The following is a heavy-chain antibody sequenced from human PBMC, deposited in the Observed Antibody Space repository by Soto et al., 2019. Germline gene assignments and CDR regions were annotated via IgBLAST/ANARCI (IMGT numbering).Heavy chain of an antibody. J-gene: IGHJ6*02. CDR3: ARDSGTLFMEWLLSGYYYYGMAV. CDR2: ISAYNGNT. D-gene: IGHD3-3*01. Sequence: QVQLVQSGAEVKKPGASVKVSCKASGYTFTSYGISWVRQAPGQGLEWMGWISAYNGNTNYAQKLQGRVTMTTDTSTSKAYMELRGLRSDATALYYCARDSGTLFMEWLLSGYYYYGMAVWGQGTTVTVSS. CDR1: GYTFTSYG. V-gene: IGHV1-18*01.